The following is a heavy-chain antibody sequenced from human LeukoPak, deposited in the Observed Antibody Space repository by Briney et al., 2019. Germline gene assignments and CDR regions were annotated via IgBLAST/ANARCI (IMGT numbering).Heavy chain of an antibody. V-gene: IGHV3-33*01. D-gene: IGHD1-26*01. CDR2: MWYDGSRE. Sequence: GGSLRLSCAASGFILSTYGMHWVRQAPGKGLEWVAGMWYDGSREDYADSVKGRFTISRDMSKNTLNLQMNSLRVEDTAMFYCARDLSFGSLDFRGQGTLVTVPS. CDR3: ARDLSFGSLDF. CDR1: GFILSTYG. J-gene: IGHJ4*02.